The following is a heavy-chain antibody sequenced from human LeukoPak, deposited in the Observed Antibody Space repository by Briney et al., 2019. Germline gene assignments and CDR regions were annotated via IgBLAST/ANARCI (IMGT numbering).Heavy chain of an antibody. CDR3: ARVWDSSGYFTSYYYGMDV. CDR2: ISSSSSYI. Sequence: GGSLRLSCAASGFTFSSYSMNWVRQAPGKGLEWVSSISSSSSYIYYADSVKGRFTISRDNAKNSLYLQVNSLRAEDTAVYYCARVWDSSGYFTSYYYGMDVWGQGTTVTVSS. CDR1: GFTFSSYS. D-gene: IGHD3-22*01. J-gene: IGHJ6*02. V-gene: IGHV3-21*01.